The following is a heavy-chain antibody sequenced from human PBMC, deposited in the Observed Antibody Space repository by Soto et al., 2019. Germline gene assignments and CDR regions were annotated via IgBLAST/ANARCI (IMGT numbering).Heavy chain of an antibody. CDR2: IIPILGIA. D-gene: IGHD2-2*01. CDR1: GGTFSSYT. CDR3: ARDPSYCSSTSCPYYYGMDV. V-gene: IGHV1-69*08. J-gene: IGHJ6*02. Sequence: QVQLVQSGAEVKKPGSSVKVSCKASGGTFSSYTISWVRQAPGQGLEWMGRIIPILGIANYAQKFQGRVTITADRSTSTADMELSSLRSEDTAVYYCARDPSYCSSTSCPYYYGMDVWGQGTTVTVSS.